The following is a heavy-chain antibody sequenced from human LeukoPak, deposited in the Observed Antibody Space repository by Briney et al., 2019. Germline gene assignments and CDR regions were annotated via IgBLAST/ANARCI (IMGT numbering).Heavy chain of an antibody. CDR1: GFTFSNAW. Sequence: GGSLRLSCAASGFTFSNAWMSWVRQAPGKGLEWVGRIKSKPDGGTADYAAPVKGRFTILRDDSKHTLYLQMSSLKTEDTAVYYYTTDPVVGPNRWGQGTLVTVSS. CDR3: TTDPVVGPNR. CDR2: IKSKPDGGTA. J-gene: IGHJ5*02. D-gene: IGHD1-26*01. V-gene: IGHV3-15*01.